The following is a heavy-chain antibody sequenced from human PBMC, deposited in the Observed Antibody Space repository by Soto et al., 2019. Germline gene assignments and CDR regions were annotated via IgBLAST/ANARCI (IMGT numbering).Heavy chain of an antibody. V-gene: IGHV3-15*01. CDR1: GFTFSNAW. Sequence: EVQVVESGGGSVKPGGSLRLPCAASGFTFSNAWMSWVRQAPGKGLEWVGRIKSKADGGTTDYAAPVKGRCTISRDDSKNTLYLEMNSLKTEDTGVYYCTTHPHKQIDYWGQGTLVTVSS. J-gene: IGHJ4*02. CDR2: IKSKADGGTT. CDR3: TTHPHKQIDY.